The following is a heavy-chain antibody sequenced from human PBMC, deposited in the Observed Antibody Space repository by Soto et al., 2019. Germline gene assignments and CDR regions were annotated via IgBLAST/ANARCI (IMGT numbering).Heavy chain of an antibody. J-gene: IGHJ4*02. Sequence: SETLSLTCTVSGGSISSGCDYWSWIRQHPGKGLEWIGYIYYSGSTYYNPSLKSRVTISVDTSKNQFSLKLSSVTAADTAVYYCARSSQSTVTTFAYWGQGTLVTV. CDR1: GGSISSGCDY. CDR2: IYYSGST. V-gene: IGHV4-31*03. CDR3: ARSSQSTVTTFAY. D-gene: IGHD4-17*01.